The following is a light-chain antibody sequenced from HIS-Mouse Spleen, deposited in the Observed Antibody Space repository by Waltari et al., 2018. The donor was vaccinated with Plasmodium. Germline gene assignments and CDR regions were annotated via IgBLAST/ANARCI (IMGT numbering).Light chain of an antibody. CDR2: EGS. CDR1: SSDVGRYNL. V-gene: IGLV2-23*01. J-gene: IGLJ1*01. CDR3: CSYAGSSTYV. Sequence: QSALTQPASVSGSPGQSITLYCPGTSSDVGRYNLVSWYQQHPGKAPKLMIYEGSKRPSGVSNRFSGSKSGNTASLTISGLQAEDEADYYCCSYAGSSTYVFGTGTKVTVL.